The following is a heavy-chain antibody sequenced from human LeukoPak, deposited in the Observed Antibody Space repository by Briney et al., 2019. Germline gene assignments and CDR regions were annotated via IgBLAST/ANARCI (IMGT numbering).Heavy chain of an antibody. V-gene: IGHV1-69*04. CDR3: ATDDYGDYSLGYYYYGMDV. D-gene: IGHD4-17*01. J-gene: IGHJ6*02. CDR2: IIPILGIA. Sequence: SVKVSCKASGGTFSSYAISWVRQAPGQGLEWMGRIIPILGIANYAQKFQGRVTITADKSTSTAYKELSSLRSEDTAVYYCATDDYGDYSLGYYYYGMDVWGQGTTVTVSS. CDR1: GGTFSSYA.